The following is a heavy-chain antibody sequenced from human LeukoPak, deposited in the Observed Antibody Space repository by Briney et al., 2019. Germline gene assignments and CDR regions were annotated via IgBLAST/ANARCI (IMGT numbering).Heavy chain of an antibody. Sequence: PGGSLRLSCAASGFTFSSYAMSWVRQAPGKGLEWVSALSGSGAGTYYADSVKGRFTISRDNSKNTLYLQMNSLRAEDTAIYYCAKGRQSRQHPGDYWGQGTLVTVSS. J-gene: IGHJ4*02. CDR1: GFTFSSYA. V-gene: IGHV3-23*01. CDR2: LSGSGAGT. CDR3: AKGRQSRQHPGDY. D-gene: IGHD3-10*01.